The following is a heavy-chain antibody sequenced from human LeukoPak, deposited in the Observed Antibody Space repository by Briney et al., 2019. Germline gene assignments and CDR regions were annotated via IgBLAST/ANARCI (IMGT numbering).Heavy chain of an antibody. CDR2: IKQDGSEK. D-gene: IGHD3-22*01. CDR1: GFTLSSYW. Sequence: GSLRLSCAASGFTLSSYWMSWVRQTPGKGLEWVANIKQDGSEKYYVDSVKGRFTISRDNAKDSLYLQMNSLRDEDTAVYYCARDFYHDSSGLSLYWGQGTLVTVSS. V-gene: IGHV3-7*01. CDR3: ARDFYHDSSGLSLY. J-gene: IGHJ4*02.